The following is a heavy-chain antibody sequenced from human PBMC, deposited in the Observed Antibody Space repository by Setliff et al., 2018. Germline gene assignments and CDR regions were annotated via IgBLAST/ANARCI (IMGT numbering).Heavy chain of an antibody. CDR3: ARDEGSGWYVGY. V-gene: IGHV1-69*05. CDR1: GGTFSSYA. Sequence: SVKVSCKASGGTFSSYAITWVRQAPGQGLEWMGGIIPIFGTAKYAQKFQGRVTMTRDTSTSTVYMELSSLRSEDTAVYYCARDEGSGWYVGYWGQGTLVTVSS. J-gene: IGHJ4*02. CDR2: IIPIFGTA. D-gene: IGHD6-19*01.